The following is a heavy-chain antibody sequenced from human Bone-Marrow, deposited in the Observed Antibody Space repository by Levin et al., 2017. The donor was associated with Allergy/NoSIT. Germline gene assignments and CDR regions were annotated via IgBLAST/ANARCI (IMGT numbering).Heavy chain of an antibody. J-gene: IGHJ5*02. D-gene: IGHD4-17*01. CDR3: ARHDDSDVGDPNWFDP. V-gene: IGHV4-39*01. Sequence: SSETLSLTCTVSGGSISSSSNYWGWIRQPPGKGLEWIASFSYSRTTFYNPSLKSRVSISVDTSKNHFSLKLSSVTAADTAVYFCARHDDSDVGDPNWFDPWGQGTLVTVSP. CDR2: FSYSRTT. CDR1: GGSISSSSNY.